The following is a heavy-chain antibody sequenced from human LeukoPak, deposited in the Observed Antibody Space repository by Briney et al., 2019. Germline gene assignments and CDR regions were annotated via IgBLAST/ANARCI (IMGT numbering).Heavy chain of an antibody. CDR3: ASGNSHAFDI. Sequence: GGSVRLSCAVSVFTFSSHWMHWVRHAPGRGLVWVTRVNIDGSSTTYADYAKGRFTIPRASAKDTLYLQMNSLRVDYTAVYYCASGNSHAFDIWGQGTMVTVSS. CDR1: VFTFSSHW. V-gene: IGHV3-74*03. CDR2: VNIDGSST. J-gene: IGHJ3*02.